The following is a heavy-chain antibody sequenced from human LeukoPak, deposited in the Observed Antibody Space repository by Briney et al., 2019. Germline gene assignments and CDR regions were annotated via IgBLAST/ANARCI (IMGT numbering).Heavy chain of an antibody. Sequence: PSETLSLTCTVSGGSISSYYWSWIRQPPGKGLEWSGYIYYSGSTNYNPSLKSRVTISVDTSKNQFSLKLSSVTAADTALYYCARDASSGRGYYFDYWGQGTLVTVSS. J-gene: IGHJ4*02. D-gene: IGHD6-19*01. CDR1: GGSISSYY. CDR2: IYYSGST. CDR3: ARDASSGRGYYFDY. V-gene: IGHV4-59*01.